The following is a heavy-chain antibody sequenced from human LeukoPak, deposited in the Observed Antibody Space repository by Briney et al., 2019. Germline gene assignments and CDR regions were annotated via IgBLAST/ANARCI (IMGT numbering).Heavy chain of an antibody. CDR3: ARGSYDYVWGSYRLRPFDY. V-gene: IGHV4-34*01. CDR1: GGSFSGYY. CDR2: INHSGST. D-gene: IGHD3-16*02. J-gene: IGHJ4*02. Sequence: SETLSLTCAVYGGSFSGYYWSWIRQPPGKGLEWIGEINHSGSTNYNPSLKSRVTISVDTSKNQFSLKLSSVTAADTAVYYCARGSYDYVWGSYRLRPFDYWGQGTLVTVSS.